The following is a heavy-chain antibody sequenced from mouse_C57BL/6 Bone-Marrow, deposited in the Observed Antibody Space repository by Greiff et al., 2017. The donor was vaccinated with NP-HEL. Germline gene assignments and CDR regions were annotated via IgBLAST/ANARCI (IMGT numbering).Heavy chain of an antibody. CDR2: ISSGSSTI. CDR1: GFTFSDYG. J-gene: IGHJ4*01. V-gene: IGHV5-17*01. CDR3: ASPYYYGSPYYAMDY. Sequence: EVKLVESGGGLVKPGGSLKLSCAASGFTFSDYGMHWVRQAPEKGLEWVAYISSGSSTIYYADTVKGRFTISRDNAKNTLFLQMTSLRSEDTAMYYCASPYYYGSPYYAMDYWGQGTSVTVSS. D-gene: IGHD1-1*01.